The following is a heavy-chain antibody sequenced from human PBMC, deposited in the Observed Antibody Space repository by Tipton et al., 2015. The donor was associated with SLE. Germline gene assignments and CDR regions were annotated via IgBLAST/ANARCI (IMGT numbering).Heavy chain of an antibody. CDR2: IFHSGTT. Sequence: SLRLSCAVSGGSISSNIWWSWVRQPPGKGLEWIGEIFHSGTTNYNPSLKSRVTISIDKSKNQFSLKLTSMTAADTAIYFCASPYYYGSGSFDPWGQGTLVTVSS. J-gene: IGHJ5*02. CDR1: GGSISSNIW. V-gene: IGHV4-4*01. CDR3: ASPYYYGSGSFDP. D-gene: IGHD3-10*01.